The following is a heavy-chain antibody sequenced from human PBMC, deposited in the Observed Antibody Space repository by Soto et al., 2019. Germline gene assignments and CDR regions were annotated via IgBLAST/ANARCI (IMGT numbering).Heavy chain of an antibody. J-gene: IGHJ4*02. CDR3: ARDLVPGYTGFSDY. V-gene: IGHV1-18*04. D-gene: IGHD5-12*01. Sequence: ASVKVSCKASGYTFTGSYMHWVRQAPGQGLEWMGWISAYNGNTNFAQKLQGRVSLTTDTSSTTAYMELRSLTSDDTAVYYCARDLVPGYTGFSDYWGQGTLVTVSS. CDR1: GYTFTGSY. CDR2: ISAYNGNT.